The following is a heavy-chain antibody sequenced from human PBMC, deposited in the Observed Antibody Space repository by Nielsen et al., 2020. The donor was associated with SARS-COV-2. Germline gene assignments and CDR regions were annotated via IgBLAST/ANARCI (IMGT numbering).Heavy chain of an antibody. CDR3: ARDYYGDYLDGFDI. CDR1: GASLSGYY. J-gene: IGHJ3*02. D-gene: IGHD4-17*01. Sequence: SETLSLTCTVYGASLSGYYWSWIRQPPGKGLEWIGYVSYGGTTNYNPSLKSRVTISLDTSKNQFFLKLSSVTAADRAVYYCARDYYGDYLDGFDIWGQGTMVAVSS. V-gene: IGHV4-59*01. CDR2: VSYGGTT.